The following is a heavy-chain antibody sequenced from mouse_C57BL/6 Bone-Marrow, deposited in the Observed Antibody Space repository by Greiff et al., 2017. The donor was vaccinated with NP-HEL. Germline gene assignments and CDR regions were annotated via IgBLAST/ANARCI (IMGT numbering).Heavy chain of an antibody. Sequence: EVQLQQSGGGLVQPGGSLKLSCAASGFTFSDYYMYWVRQTPEKRLEWVAYISNGGGSTYYPDTVKGRFTISRDNAKNTLYLQMSRLKSEDTAMYYCARQAYGNYFDYWGQGTTLTVSS. CDR1: GFTFSDYY. V-gene: IGHV5-12*01. J-gene: IGHJ2*01. D-gene: IGHD2-1*01. CDR2: ISNGGGST. CDR3: ARQAYGNYFDY.